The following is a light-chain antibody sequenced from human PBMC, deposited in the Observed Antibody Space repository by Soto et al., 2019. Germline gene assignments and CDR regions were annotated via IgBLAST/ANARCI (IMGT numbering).Light chain of an antibody. V-gene: IGKV3-20*01. Sequence: EVVLTRSPGTLSLFPGKRVTLSCRSSQSVSSSYLAWYQQKPGQAPRLLIYGASSRATGIPDRFSGSGSGTDFTLTISRLEPEDFAVYYCQQYGSSPWTFGQGTKVDIK. CDR1: QSVSSSY. J-gene: IGKJ1*01. CDR3: QQYGSSPWT. CDR2: GAS.